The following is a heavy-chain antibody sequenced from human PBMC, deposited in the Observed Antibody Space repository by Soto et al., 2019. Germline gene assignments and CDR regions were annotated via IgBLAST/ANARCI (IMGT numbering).Heavy chain of an antibody. CDR2: FHNSGST. Sequence: SETLSLTCTVSGNSVSSESYYWTWIRQSPGKGLEWIGNFHNSGSTKYNPSLMSRVTISVDTSKNQFSLRLSSVTAADTAIYYCARDFGNYFDYWGQGTLVTVSS. CDR3: ARDFGNYFDY. V-gene: IGHV4-61*01. D-gene: IGHD3-10*01. CDR1: GNSVSSESYY. J-gene: IGHJ4*02.